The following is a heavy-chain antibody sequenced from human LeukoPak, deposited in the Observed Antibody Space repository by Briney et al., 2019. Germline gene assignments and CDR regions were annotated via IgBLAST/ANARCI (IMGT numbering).Heavy chain of an antibody. CDR1: GFTFSSYG. J-gene: IGHJ4*02. Sequence: GGSLRLSCAASGFTFSSYGMHWVRQAPGKGLEWVAFIRYAGSNKYYADSVKGRFTISRDNSKNTLYLQMNSLRAEDTAVYYCARGIRPVFPDYWGQGTLVTVSS. CDR3: ARGIRPVFPDY. D-gene: IGHD2-21*01. CDR2: IRYAGSNK. V-gene: IGHV3-30*02.